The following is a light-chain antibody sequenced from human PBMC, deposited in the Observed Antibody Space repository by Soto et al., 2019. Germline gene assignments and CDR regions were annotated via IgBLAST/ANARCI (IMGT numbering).Light chain of an antibody. J-gene: IGLJ1*01. CDR2: EVT. CDR1: SSDIGGSKY. V-gene: IGLV2-14*01. CDR3: SSYTSSGTLYV. Sequence: QSVLAQPASLSGSTGQSITISCAGTSSDIGGSKYVSWYQQHPGKAPKLIIYEVTYRPSGVSARFSGSKSGNTASLTVSGLQAEDEADYYCSSYTSSGTLYVFGTGTKVTVL.